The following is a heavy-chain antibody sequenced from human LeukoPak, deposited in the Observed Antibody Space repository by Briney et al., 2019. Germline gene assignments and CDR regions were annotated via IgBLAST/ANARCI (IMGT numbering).Heavy chain of an antibody. CDR1: GYTFTGYY. CDR3: ARDPPLYSSSWYFDY. V-gene: IGHV1-2*02. Sequence: ASVKVSCKASGYTFTGYYMHWVRQAPGQGLEWMGWINPNGGGTNSAQKFQGRVTMTRDTSISTAYMELSRLRSDDTAVYYCARDPPLYSSSWYFDYWGQGTLVTVSS. CDR2: INPNGGGT. J-gene: IGHJ4*02. D-gene: IGHD6-13*01.